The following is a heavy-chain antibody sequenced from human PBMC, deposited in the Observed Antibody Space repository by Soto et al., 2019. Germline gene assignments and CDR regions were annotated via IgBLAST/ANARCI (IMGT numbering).Heavy chain of an antibody. D-gene: IGHD3-9*01. CDR1: GGSISSSSYY. CDR2: IYYSGST. V-gene: IGHV4-39*01. J-gene: IGHJ4*02. CDR3: ARADYYDILTGYYSRASNFDY. Sequence: PSETLSLTCTVSGGSISSSSYYWGWIRQPPGKGLEWIGSIYYSGSTYYNPSLKSRVTISVDTSKNQFSLKLSSVTAADTAVYYCARADYYDILTGYYSRASNFDYWGQGTLVTVPQ.